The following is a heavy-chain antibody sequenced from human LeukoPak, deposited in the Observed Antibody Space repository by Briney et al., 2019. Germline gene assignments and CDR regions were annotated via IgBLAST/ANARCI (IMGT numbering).Heavy chain of an antibody. Sequence: SETLSLTCTVSGGSISSSYYYWGWIRQPPGKGLEWIGSIYYSGSTDYNPTLKSRVTISVDTSKKQLSLKLRSVTAADTAVYYCAREGGFYRPLDYSGQGTLVTVSS. CDR2: IYYSGST. CDR1: GGSISSSYYY. CDR3: AREGGFYRPLDY. V-gene: IGHV4-39*02. D-gene: IGHD6-25*01. J-gene: IGHJ4*02.